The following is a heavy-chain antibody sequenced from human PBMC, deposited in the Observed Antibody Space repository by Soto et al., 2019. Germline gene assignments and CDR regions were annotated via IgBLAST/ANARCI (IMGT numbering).Heavy chain of an antibody. Sequence: SETLSLTCTVSGGPISSYYWSLIRQPTGKGLEWLGDIYYSGRTTYNPSLQSRVTISVDTSKNQFSRKLSSVTAADAAVYYCASARSGYYYYYGMDVSGQGTTVTVSS. V-gene: IGHV4-59*01. D-gene: IGHD3-3*01. CDR2: IYYSGRT. CDR1: GGPISSYY. J-gene: IGHJ6*02. CDR3: ASARSGYYYYYGMDV.